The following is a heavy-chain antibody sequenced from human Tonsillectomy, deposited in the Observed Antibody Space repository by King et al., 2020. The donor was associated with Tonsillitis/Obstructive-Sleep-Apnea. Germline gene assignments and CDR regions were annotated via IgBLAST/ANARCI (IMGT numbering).Heavy chain of an antibody. Sequence: VQLVESGGGLVKPGGSLRLSCAASGFTFSSHSMSWVRQAPGKGLEGVSSISSSSGYIYYADSLKGRFTISRDNPQNSLYLQMNSLRAEDPAVYYCARDHYDRSGVYMDVWGKGTTVTVSS. D-gene: IGHD3-22*01. J-gene: IGHJ6*03. CDR3: ARDHYDRSGVYMDV. V-gene: IGHV3-21*01. CDR1: GFTFSSHS. CDR2: ISSSSGYI.